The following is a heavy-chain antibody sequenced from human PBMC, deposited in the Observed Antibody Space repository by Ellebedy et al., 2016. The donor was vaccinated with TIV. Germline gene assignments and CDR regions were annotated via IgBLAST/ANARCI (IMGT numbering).Heavy chain of an antibody. CDR1: GYSFTSYW. CDR2: FYPDDSDT. J-gene: IGHJ4*02. CDR3: ARYGEDGDSIPDY. D-gene: IGHD5-24*01. V-gene: IGHV5-51*01. Sequence: GESLKISCKASGYSFTSYWIGWVRQTPGKGLEWMGIFYPDDSDTRYSPSFQGQVTISADNSITTVYLQWDSLRASDTAMYYCARYGEDGDSIPDYWGQGTLVTVSS.